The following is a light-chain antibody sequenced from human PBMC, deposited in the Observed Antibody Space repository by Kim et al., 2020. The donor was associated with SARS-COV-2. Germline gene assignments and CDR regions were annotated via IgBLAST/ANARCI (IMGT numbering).Light chain of an antibody. V-gene: IGKV1-16*01. CDR2: SSS. Sequence: DIQMTQSPSSLSASVGDRVTITCRASEGISNSVAWFQQKPGTAPKALIYSSSSLLTGVPSRFTGSASGTDFTLTITSLQPEDFATYYCQQHYNYPLTFGGGTKVDIK. J-gene: IGKJ4*01. CDR3: QQHYNYPLT. CDR1: EGISNS.